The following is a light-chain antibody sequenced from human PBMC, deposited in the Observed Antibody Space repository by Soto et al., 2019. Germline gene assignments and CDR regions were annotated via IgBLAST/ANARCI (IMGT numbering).Light chain of an antibody. CDR2: AAS. V-gene: IGKV1-39*01. J-gene: IGKJ1*01. CDR3: QHSYNTQRS. CDR1: QSTSSY. Sequence: DIQMTQSPSSLSASLGDRVTITYRPSQSTSSYLNWYQQKPGKAPKLLIYAASSLQTGVPSRFSGSGSRGGWTLTFNTLQPEDFGMEHCQHSYNTQRSVGQGAKVDIK.